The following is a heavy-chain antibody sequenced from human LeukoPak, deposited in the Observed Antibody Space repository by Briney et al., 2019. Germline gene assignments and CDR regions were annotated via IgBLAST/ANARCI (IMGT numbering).Heavy chain of an antibody. Sequence: SETLSLTCAVYGGSFSGYYWSWTRQPPGKGLEWIGEINHSGSTNYNPSLKSRVTISVDTSKNQFSLKLSSVTAADTAVYYCARGGYSYGYPEPYYFDYWGQGTLVTVSS. CDR1: GGSFSGYY. CDR3: ARGGYSYGYPEPYYFDY. J-gene: IGHJ4*02. V-gene: IGHV4-34*01. D-gene: IGHD5-18*01. CDR2: INHSGST.